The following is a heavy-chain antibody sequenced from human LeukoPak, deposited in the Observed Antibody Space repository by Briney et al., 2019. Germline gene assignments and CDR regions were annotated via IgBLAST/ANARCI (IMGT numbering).Heavy chain of an antibody. CDR1: GGSISSYY. J-gene: IGHJ4*02. CDR2: IYYSGST. Sequence: PSETLSLTCTVSGGSISSYYWSWIRQPPGKGLEWIGYIYYSGSTNYNPSLKSRVTISVDTSKNQFSLKLSSVTAADTAVYYCARDVSGREEIDYWGQGTLVTVSS. V-gene: IGHV4-59*01. CDR3: ARDVSGREEIDY. D-gene: IGHD1-26*01.